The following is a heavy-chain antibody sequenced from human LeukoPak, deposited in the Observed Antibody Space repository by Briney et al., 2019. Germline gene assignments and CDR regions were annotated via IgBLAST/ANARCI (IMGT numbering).Heavy chain of an antibody. CDR2: ISWNSGSI. Sequence: GRSLRLSCAASGFTFNDYAMHWVRQAPGKGLEWVSGISWNSGSIGYADSVKGRFTISRDNAKNSLYLQMNSLRAEDTALYYCAKDIGVVIAADAFDIWGQGTMVTVSS. CDR3: AKDIGVVIAADAFDI. CDR1: GFTFNDYA. D-gene: IGHD2-15*01. J-gene: IGHJ3*02. V-gene: IGHV3-9*01.